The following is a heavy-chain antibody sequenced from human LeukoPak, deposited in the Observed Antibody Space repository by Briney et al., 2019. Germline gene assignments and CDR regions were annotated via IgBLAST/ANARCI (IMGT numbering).Heavy chain of an antibody. V-gene: IGHV1-3*01. D-gene: IGHD3-10*01. J-gene: IGHJ5*02. CDR2: INAGNGNT. CDR3: ARDRMVRGVSPPYRNHASGTNWFDP. Sequence: GASVKVSCKASGYTFTSYAMHWVRQAPGQRLEWMGWINAGNGNTKYSQKFQGRVTITRDTSASTAYMELSSLGSEDTAVYYCARDRMVRGVSPPYRNHASGTNWFDPWGQGTLVTVSS. CDR1: GYTFTSYA.